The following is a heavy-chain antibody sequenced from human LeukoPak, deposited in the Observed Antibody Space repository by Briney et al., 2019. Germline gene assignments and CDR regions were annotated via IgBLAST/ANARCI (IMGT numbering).Heavy chain of an antibody. V-gene: IGHV3-48*01. J-gene: IGHJ3*02. CDR2: ITSSNSAV. Sequence: PGGSLRLSCAASGFTFSSYSMNWVRQAPGEGLEWVSYITSSNSAVYYADSVKGRFTISRDNAKNSLYLQMNSLRAEDTAVYYCARDLNYYDSRGYYLDAFDIWGQGTMVTVSS. CDR3: ARDLNYYDSRGYYLDAFDI. D-gene: IGHD3-22*01. CDR1: GFTFSSYS.